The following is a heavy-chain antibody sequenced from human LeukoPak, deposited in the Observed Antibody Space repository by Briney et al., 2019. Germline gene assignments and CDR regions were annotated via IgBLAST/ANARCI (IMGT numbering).Heavy chain of an antibody. CDR1: GFTFNSYA. CDR3: ARARYKYNDY. V-gene: IGHV3-7*05. J-gene: IGHJ4*02. CDR2: VREDGNEK. D-gene: IGHD1-14*01. Sequence: GGSLRLSCVASGFTFNSYAMRWVRQAPGKGPEWVATVREDGNEKYYADSVKGRFTISRDNAENSLYLQMNSLRAEDTAMYYCARARYKYNDYWGQGTLVTGYS.